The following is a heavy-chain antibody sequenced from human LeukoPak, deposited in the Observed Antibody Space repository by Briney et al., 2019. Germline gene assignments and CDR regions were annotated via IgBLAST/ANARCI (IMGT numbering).Heavy chain of an antibody. D-gene: IGHD3-22*01. J-gene: IGHJ4*02. Sequence: GGSLRLSCAASGFTFDDYGMRWVRQAPGKGLEWVSGINWNGGSTGYADSVKGRFTISRDNAKNSLYLQMNSLRAEDTALYYCARDTYYYHSSAYFDYWGQGTLVTVSS. CDR2: INWNGGST. V-gene: IGHV3-20*04. CDR3: ARDTYYYHSSAYFDY. CDR1: GFTFDDYG.